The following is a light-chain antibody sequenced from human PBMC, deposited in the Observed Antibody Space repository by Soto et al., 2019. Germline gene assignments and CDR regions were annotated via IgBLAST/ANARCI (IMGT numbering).Light chain of an antibody. CDR2: GAS. J-gene: IGKJ4*01. Sequence: EIVLTQSPGTRSLSPGESATLSCRASQTILSSYLAWYQHKRGQSPRLLIYGASSRATGIPDRFSGDGSGTDFTLNITGLEPEDFAVYYCQQYALSPLTFGGGTKVEI. CDR1: QTILSSY. V-gene: IGKV3-20*01. CDR3: QQYALSPLT.